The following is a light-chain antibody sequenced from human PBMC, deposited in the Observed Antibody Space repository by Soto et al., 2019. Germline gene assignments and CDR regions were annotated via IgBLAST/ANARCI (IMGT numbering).Light chain of an antibody. Sequence: DIQMTQSPSSVSASVGDRVTITCRASQGISSWLDWYQQKPEKAPKLLIYATSTLQSGVPSRFSGRGSGTDFTLTITSLQPEEFATYYCQQANSFPLTVGGGTKVEIQ. CDR1: QGISSW. CDR2: ATS. J-gene: IGKJ4*01. CDR3: QQANSFPLT. V-gene: IGKV1-12*01.